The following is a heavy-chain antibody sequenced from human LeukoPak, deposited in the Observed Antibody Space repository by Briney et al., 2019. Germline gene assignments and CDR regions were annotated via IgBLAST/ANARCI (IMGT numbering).Heavy chain of an antibody. D-gene: IGHD3-9*01. V-gene: IGHV1-2*02. J-gene: IGHJ4*02. Sequence: ASVKVSCKASGYTFTSYDINWVRQAPGQGLEWMGRINPDSGGTDYAQKFQGRVTMTRDTSITTAYMELSSLRSEDTAVYYCATHKVILTGYSEYYFDYWGQGTLVTVSS. CDR3: ATHKVILTGYSEYYFDY. CDR1: GYTFTSYD. CDR2: INPDSGGT.